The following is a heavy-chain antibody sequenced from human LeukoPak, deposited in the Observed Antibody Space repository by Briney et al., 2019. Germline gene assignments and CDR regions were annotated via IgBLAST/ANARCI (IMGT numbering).Heavy chain of an antibody. D-gene: IGHD3-22*01. V-gene: IGHV4-38-2*02. CDR3: ARDTVIITGPFDY. Sequence: SETLSLTCTVSGDSISTYYWSWIRQSPGKGLEWIGSMFHSGSTYYNPSLKSRVTISVDTSKNHFSLNLTSVTAADTAVYYCARDTVIITGPFDYWGQGALVTVSS. J-gene: IGHJ4*02. CDR2: MFHSGST. CDR1: GDSISTYY.